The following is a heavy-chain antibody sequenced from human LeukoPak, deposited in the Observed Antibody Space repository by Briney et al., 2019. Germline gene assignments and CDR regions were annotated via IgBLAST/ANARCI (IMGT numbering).Heavy chain of an antibody. CDR2: INHSGST. Sequence: SETLSLTCTVSGGSISSYYWSWIRQPPGKGLEWIGEINHSGSTNYNPSLKSRVTISVDTSKNQFSLKLSSVTAADTAVYYCARAYSSGWYYFDYWGQGTLVTVSS. D-gene: IGHD6-19*01. V-gene: IGHV4-34*01. CDR3: ARAYSSGWYYFDY. J-gene: IGHJ4*02. CDR1: GGSISSYY.